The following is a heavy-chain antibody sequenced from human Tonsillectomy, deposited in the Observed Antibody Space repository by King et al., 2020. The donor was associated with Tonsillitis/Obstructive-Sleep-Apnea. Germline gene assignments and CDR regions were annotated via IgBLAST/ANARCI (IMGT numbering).Heavy chain of an antibody. D-gene: IGHD2-2*01. CDR2: ISWNSGSI. CDR1: GFIFDDYA. J-gene: IGHJ4*02. Sequence: VQLVESGGGLVQPGRSLRLSCAASGFIFDDYAMHWVRQAPGKGLEWVSGISWNSGSIGYADSVKGRFTISRDNAKNSLYLQMNSLRAEDTAFYYCGKALPHGDCCIIRCYHRRFDYWGQGTLVTVSS. CDR3: GKALPHGDCCIIRCYHRRFDY. V-gene: IGHV3-9*01.